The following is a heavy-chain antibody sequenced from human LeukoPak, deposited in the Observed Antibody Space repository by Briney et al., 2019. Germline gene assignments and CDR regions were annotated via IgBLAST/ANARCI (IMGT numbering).Heavy chain of an antibody. CDR3: ARDHYYDSSGYYYGFDY. D-gene: IGHD3-22*01. Sequence: GGSLRLSCAASGFTFSSYSMNWVRQAPGKGLEWVSSISSSSSYIYYGDSVKGRFTISRDNAKNSLYLQMNSLRAEDTAVYYCARDHYYDSSGYYYGFDYWGQGTLVTVSS. CDR1: GFTFSSYS. V-gene: IGHV3-21*01. CDR2: ISSSSSYI. J-gene: IGHJ4*02.